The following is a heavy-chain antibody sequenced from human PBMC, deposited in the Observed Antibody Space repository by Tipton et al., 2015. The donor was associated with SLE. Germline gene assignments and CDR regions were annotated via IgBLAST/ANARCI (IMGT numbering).Heavy chain of an antibody. Sequence: LRLSCTVSGGSISSSSYYWGWIRQPPGKGLEWIGSIYYSGSTYYNPSLKSRVTISVDTSKNQFSLKLSSVTAADTAVYYCARTGGHDASDIWGQGTMATVSS. D-gene: IGHD1-26*01. CDR2: IYYSGST. V-gene: IGHV4-39*01. CDR3: ARTGGHDASDI. J-gene: IGHJ3*02. CDR1: GGSISSSSYY.